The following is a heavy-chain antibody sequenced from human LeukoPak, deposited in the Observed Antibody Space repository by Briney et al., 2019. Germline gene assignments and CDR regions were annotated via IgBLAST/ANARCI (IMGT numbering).Heavy chain of an antibody. CDR2: IIPIFGTA. V-gene: IGHV1-69*06. CDR1: GGTFSSYA. J-gene: IGHJ4*02. CDR3: ARDFPRPDYYGSGSQPFDY. Sequence: ASVKVSCKASGGTFSSYAISWVRQAPGQGLEWMGGIIPIFGTANYAQKFQGRVTITADKSTSTAYMELSSLRSEDTAVYYCARDFPRPDYYGSGSQPFDYWGQGTLVTVSS. D-gene: IGHD3-10*01.